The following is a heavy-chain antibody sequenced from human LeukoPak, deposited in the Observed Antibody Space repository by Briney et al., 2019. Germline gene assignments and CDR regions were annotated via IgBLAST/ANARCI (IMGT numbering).Heavy chain of an antibody. CDR1: GFTFDDSV. D-gene: IGHD2-15*01. CDR2: INWNSGNI. J-gene: IGHJ6*02. CDR3: AKGGHPTRYYYGMDV. Sequence: GVSLTLSCAGAGFTFDDSVMHWVRQAPGKGLEWVSTINWNSGNIGYADSVKGRFTISRDNAKNSLFLQMNSLRTEDTALYYCAKGGHPTRYYYGMDVWGQGTTVTVSS. V-gene: IGHV3-9*01.